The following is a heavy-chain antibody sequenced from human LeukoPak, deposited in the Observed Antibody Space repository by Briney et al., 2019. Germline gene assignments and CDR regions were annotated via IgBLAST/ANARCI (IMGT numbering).Heavy chain of an antibody. J-gene: IGHJ3*02. CDR3: AKIFGRYQWGDPFHI. D-gene: IGHD3-3*01. V-gene: IGHV3-33*06. CDR1: GFTFSDYG. Sequence: WGSLRLSCVASGFTFSDYGMHWVLQAPGKGLEWVAAIWHDGSDKYFAGSVKGGFTISRDNSMNTLYLQMNSLTAEDTAVCYCAKIFGRYQWGDPFHIWGQGTLVIVSS. CDR2: IWHDGSDK.